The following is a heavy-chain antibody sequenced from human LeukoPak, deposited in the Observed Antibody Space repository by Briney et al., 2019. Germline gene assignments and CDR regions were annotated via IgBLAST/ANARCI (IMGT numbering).Heavy chain of an antibody. CDR1: GFTFDHYA. Sequence: GRSLRLSCAASGFTFDHYAMHWVRRAPGKGLEWVSGISWNSGSIGYADSVKGRFTISRDNAKNSLYLQMNSLRAEDTALYYCAKGYCSSTSCSYFDYWGEGTLVTVSS. CDR3: AKGYCSSTSCSYFDY. V-gene: IGHV3-9*01. D-gene: IGHD2-2*01. J-gene: IGHJ4*02. CDR2: ISWNSGSI.